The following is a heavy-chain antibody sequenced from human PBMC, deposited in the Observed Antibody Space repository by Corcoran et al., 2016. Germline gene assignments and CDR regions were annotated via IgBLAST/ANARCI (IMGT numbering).Heavy chain of an antibody. D-gene: IGHD2-21*02. CDR2: INHSGST. V-gene: IGHV4-34*01. J-gene: IGHJ4*02. CDR3: ARGDPRYVAVTGYYFDY. Sequence: QQQQWGAGLLKPSETLSLTCAVYGGSFSGYYWSWIRQPPGKGLEWIGEINHSGSTNYNPSLKSRVTISVDTSKNQFSLKLSSVTAADTAVYYCARGDPRYVAVTGYYFDYWGQGTLVTVSS. CDR1: GGSFSGYY.